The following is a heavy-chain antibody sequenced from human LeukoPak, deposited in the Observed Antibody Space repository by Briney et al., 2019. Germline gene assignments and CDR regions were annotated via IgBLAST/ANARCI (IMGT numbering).Heavy chain of an antibody. J-gene: IGHJ4*02. D-gene: IGHD1-26*01. CDR1: GFTFSSYW. CDR2: INSDGSRA. V-gene: IGHV3-74*01. CDR3: ARALGSYDDF. Sequence: GGSLRLSCAAYGFTFSSYWMHWVRQAPGKGLMWVSRINSDGSRATYADSVKGRFTISRDNAKNTLYLQMNSLRAEDTAVYYCARALGSYDDFWGQGTLVTVSS.